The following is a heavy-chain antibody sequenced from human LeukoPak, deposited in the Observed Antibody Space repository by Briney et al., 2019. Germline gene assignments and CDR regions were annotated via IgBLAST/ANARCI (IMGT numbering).Heavy chain of an antibody. CDR1: GFTVSSNY. V-gene: IGHV3-53*01. Sequence: GGSLRLSCSASGFTVSSNYMSWVRQAPGKGLEWVSVMYSGGNTDYADSVKGRFTISRDNSKNTVFLQMNSLRAEDTAVYYCAREYNSGGYVWFDPWGQGTLVTVSS. CDR2: MYSGGNT. D-gene: IGHD3-10*01. CDR3: AREYNSGGYVWFDP. J-gene: IGHJ5*02.